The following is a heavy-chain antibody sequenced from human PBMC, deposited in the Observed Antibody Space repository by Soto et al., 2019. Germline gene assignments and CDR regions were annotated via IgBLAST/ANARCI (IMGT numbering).Heavy chain of an antibody. CDR3: AKDIGGSYSSDRGYFDY. CDR2: ISWDGGST. D-gene: IGHD1-26*01. J-gene: IGHJ4*02. CDR1: GFTFDDYT. Sequence: DVQLVESGGVVVQPGGSLRLSCAASGFTFDDYTMHWVRQAPGKGLEWVSLISWDGGSTYYADSVKGRFTISRDNSKNSLYLQMNSLRTEDTALYYCAKDIGGSYSSDRGYFDYWGQGTLVTVSS. V-gene: IGHV3-43*01.